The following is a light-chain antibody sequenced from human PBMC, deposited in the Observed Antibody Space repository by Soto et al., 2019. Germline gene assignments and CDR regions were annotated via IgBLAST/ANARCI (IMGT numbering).Light chain of an antibody. CDR2: GAS. CDR1: QSVSSSY. CDR3: QQDGSSPWT. Sequence: EIVLTQSPGTMSLSPGERATLSCRASQSVSSSYLAWYQQKPGQAPRLLIYGASSRATGIPARFSGSGSGTDFSLTISRLEPEDFEVYYCQQDGSSPWTFGQGTKVEIK. V-gene: IGKV3-20*01. J-gene: IGKJ1*01.